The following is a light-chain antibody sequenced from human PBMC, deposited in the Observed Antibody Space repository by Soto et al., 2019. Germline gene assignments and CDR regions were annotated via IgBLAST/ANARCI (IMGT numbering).Light chain of an antibody. CDR1: SSDVGGYDY. V-gene: IGLV2-8*01. CDR2: EVS. J-gene: IGLJ2*01. Sequence: QSALTQPPSASGSPGQSVTISCTGTSSDVGGYDYVSWYQQHPGKAPKLMIYEVSKRPSGVPDRFSGSKSGNTASLTVSGLQAEDEADYYCSSNAGGSTLFGGGTKLTVL. CDR3: SSNAGGSTL.